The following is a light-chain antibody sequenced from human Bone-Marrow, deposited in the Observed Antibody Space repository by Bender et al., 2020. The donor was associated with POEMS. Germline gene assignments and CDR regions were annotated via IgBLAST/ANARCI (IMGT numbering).Light chain of an antibody. V-gene: IGLV2-23*02. J-gene: IGLJ2*01. CDR1: SSDIGSYNL. CDR3: CSYAGSSTLI. Sequence: QSALSQPASVSGSPGQSITISCTGSSSDIGSYNLVSWYQQHPGKVPRLLIHEVALRPSGISDRFSGSKSGNTASLTISGLQAEDEAAYYCCSYAGSSTLIFGGGTKLTVL. CDR2: EVA.